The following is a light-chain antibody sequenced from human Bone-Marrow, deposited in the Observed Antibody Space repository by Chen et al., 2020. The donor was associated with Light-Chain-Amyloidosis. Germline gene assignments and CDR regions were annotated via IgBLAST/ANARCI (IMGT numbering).Light chain of an antibody. V-gene: IGKV3-15*01. Sequence: EIVLAQSPATLSVSPGEGATLSCRASERLSGNLAWYQQKPGQAPRLLIYGVSTRATGIPARFSGSGSGTEFTLTIRSLQSEDFAVYFCQQYNDWPWTFGLGTKVDIK. CDR2: GVS. CDR1: ERLSGN. J-gene: IGKJ1*01. CDR3: QQYNDWPWT.